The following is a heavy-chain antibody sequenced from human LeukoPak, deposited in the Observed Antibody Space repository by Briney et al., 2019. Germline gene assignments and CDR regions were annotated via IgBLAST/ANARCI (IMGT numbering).Heavy chain of an antibody. J-gene: IGHJ6*03. V-gene: IGHV4-59*01. CDR1: GGSISSYY. CDR2: IYYSGST. D-gene: IGHD4-17*01. CDR3: AMTTVTRWDYYYYMNV. Sequence: SETLSLTCTVSGGSISSYYWSWIRQPPGEGLEWIGSIYYSGSTNYNPSLKRRVTISVDTSKNQFSLKLSSVTAADTAVYYCAMTTVTRWDYYYYMNVWGKGTTVTVSS.